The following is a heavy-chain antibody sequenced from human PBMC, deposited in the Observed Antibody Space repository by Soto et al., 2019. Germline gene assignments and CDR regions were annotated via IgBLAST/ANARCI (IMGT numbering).Heavy chain of an antibody. Sequence: EVQLVESGGGLVQPGGSLRLSWVASKFTFSSYWMSWVRQAPGEGLEWVANINQDGTEKYYVDSVKGRFTISRDNAKNSLYLQMDSLRVDDTAVYYCASEYGDVLTFFDFWGHGTLVTVSS. V-gene: IGHV3-7*01. CDR1: KFTFSSYW. D-gene: IGHD2-21*02. J-gene: IGHJ4*01. CDR2: INQDGTEK. CDR3: ASEYGDVLTFFDF.